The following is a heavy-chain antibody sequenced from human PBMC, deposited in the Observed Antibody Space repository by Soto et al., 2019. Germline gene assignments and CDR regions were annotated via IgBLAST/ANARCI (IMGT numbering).Heavy chain of an antibody. CDR3: ARHDARGGAFDI. V-gene: IGHV4-59*08. CDR2: LHNSGPT. CDR1: GVSVNDFY. Sequence: QVRLQESGPGLVKPSETLSLTCFVSGVSVNDFYWSWVRQPPGRGLEWIAWLHNSGPTIYNPPLKSRVTTSLDGSRNQFSLRLSSATAGDTAVYYCARHDARGGAFDIWGLGTMVSVSS. J-gene: IGHJ3*02. D-gene: IGHD3-16*01.